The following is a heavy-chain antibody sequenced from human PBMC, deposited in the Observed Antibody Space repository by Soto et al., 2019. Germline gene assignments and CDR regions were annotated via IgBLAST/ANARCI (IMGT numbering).Heavy chain of an antibody. Sequence: GGSLRLSCAASGFTFSSYAMSWVRQAPGKGLEWVSVISGSGDSTYYADSVKGRFTISRDNSKNTLYLQMNSLRDEDTAVYYCAKDRRSGTSCYGYWGQGTPVTVSS. J-gene: IGHJ4*02. CDR3: AKDRRSGTSCYGY. V-gene: IGHV3-23*01. CDR1: GFTFSSYA. CDR2: ISGSGDST. D-gene: IGHD2-2*01.